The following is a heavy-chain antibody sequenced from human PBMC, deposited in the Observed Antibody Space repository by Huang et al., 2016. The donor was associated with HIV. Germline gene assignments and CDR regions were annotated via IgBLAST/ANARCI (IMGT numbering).Heavy chain of an antibody. Sequence: QVRLQESGPGLVKPSETLSLSCTVSGDSVSSHYWGWIRHPPVKGLEWIGDVDDSGTTQRNPRLKSRITIAVETSKKGFSLNIPSVSAADTAMYFCVRDQGRLSVGGIDNWFDPWGQGALVTVSS. CDR3: VRDQGRLSVGGIDNWFDP. J-gene: IGHJ5*02. D-gene: IGHD6-19*01. CDR2: VDDSGTT. V-gene: IGHV4-59*02. CDR1: GDSVSSHY.